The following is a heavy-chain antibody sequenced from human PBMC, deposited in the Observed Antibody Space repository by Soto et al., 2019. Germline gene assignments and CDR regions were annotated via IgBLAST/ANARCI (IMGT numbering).Heavy chain of an antibody. J-gene: IGHJ4*02. CDR3: ARDSPSSGLLGTNY. CDR2: VSAYTGET. Sequence: QVQLVQSGAEVKKSGASVKVFCKASGYTFTNHGISWVRQAPGHGLEWMGWVSAYTGETKYAQSLQGRVTMTTDTSTNTAYMELRSLSSDDTAVFYCARDSPSSGLLGTNYWGQGTLVTVSS. D-gene: IGHD3-22*01. CDR1: GYTFTNHG. V-gene: IGHV1-18*01.